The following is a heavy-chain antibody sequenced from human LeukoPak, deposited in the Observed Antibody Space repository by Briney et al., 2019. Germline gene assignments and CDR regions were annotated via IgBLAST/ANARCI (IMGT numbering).Heavy chain of an antibody. CDR3: ARARGWPDVAFDY. D-gene: IGHD6-19*01. V-gene: IGHV4-59*01. Sequence: SETLSLTCTVSGGSISSYYWSWIRQPPGKGLEWIGYIYYSGSTNYNPSLKSRVTISVDTSKNQFSLKLSSVTAADTAVYYCARARGWPDVAFDYWGQGTLVTVSS. J-gene: IGHJ4*02. CDR1: GGSISSYY. CDR2: IYYSGST.